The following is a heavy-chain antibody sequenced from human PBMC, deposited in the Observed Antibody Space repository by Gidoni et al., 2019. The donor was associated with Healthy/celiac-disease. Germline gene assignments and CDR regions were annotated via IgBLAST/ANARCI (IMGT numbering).Heavy chain of an antibody. CDR1: GFTFSSYW. V-gene: IGHV3-7*03. Sequence: EVQLVESGGGLVQPGGSLSLSCAASGFTFSSYWMSGVRQAPGKGLEWVANIKQEGSEKYYVDSVKGRFTISRDNAKNSLYLQMNSLRAEDTAVYYCARINMIPTMIVVAVFDYWGQGTLVTVSS. J-gene: IGHJ4*02. CDR3: ARINMIPTMIVVAVFDY. D-gene: IGHD3-22*01. CDR2: IKQEGSEK.